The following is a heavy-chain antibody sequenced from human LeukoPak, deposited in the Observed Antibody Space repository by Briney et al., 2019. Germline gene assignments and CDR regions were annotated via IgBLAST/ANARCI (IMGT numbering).Heavy chain of an antibody. J-gene: IGHJ4*02. Sequence: GGSLRLSCGASGFTLTDYNMHWVRQAPGKGLEYVAFIQYDGTTEYYADSVKGRFTMSRDRSKNMLYLQMNSLRREDTTVYYCARGAAVAVELWGRGTLVTVSS. CDR3: ARGAAVAVEL. D-gene: IGHD6-19*01. V-gene: IGHV3-30*02. CDR1: GFTLTDYN. CDR2: IQYDGTTE.